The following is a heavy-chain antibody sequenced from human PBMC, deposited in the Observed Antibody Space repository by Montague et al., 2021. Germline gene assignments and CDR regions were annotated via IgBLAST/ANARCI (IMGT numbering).Heavy chain of an antibody. V-gene: IGHV4-4*07. CDR3: ARDTVGASGYFYYCYMDV. CDR1: GDSINTYS. J-gene: IGHJ6*03. CDR2: LYNGGST. D-gene: IGHD1-26*01. Sequence: SETLSLTCTVFGDSINTYSWSWIRQPAGKGLEWIGRLYNGGSTNSNPSLKSRVSMSVDTSKNQFSLKLSSVTAADTAVYYCARDTVGASGYFYYCYMDVWGRGTPVTVSS.